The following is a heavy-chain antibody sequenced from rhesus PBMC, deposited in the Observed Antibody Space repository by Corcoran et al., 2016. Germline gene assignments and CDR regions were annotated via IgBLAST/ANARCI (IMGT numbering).Heavy chain of an antibody. CDR2: ISWSGGST. D-gene: IGHD4-23*01. CDR3: ARVASNYGYFDY. Sequence: EVQLVESGGGVVQPGGSLRLSCAASGLTFDDYDMHWVRQAPGKGLESVSGISWSGGSTYYADSVKGQFTISRDNAKNSLYLQMGSLRAEDTALYYCARVASNYGYFDYWGQGVLVTVSS. J-gene: IGHJ4*01. CDR1: GLTFDDYD. V-gene: IGHV3-201*01.